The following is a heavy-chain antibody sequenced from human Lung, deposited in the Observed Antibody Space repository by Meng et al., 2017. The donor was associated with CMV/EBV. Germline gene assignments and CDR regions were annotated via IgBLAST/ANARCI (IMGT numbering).Heavy chain of an antibody. V-gene: IGHV1-2*02. CDR1: GYTFIGYN. Sequence: ASVXVSXKASGYTFIGYNIHWVRQAPGQGLEWMGWINPNTGATKFAERFQGRVTLTTDTSISTAYMELSRLKSDDTAVFFCARLFHTSLGTNYYYGMDFWGQGXTVTVSS. CDR2: INPNTGAT. D-gene: IGHD3-3*01. J-gene: IGHJ6*02. CDR3: ARLFHTSLGTNYYYGMDF.